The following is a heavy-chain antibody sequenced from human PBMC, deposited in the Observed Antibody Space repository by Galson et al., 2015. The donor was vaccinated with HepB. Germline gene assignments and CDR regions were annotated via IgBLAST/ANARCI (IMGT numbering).Heavy chain of an antibody. CDR3: AKADSSGYYLDAFDI. CDR1: GFTFSSYA. D-gene: IGHD3-22*01. J-gene: IGHJ3*02. V-gene: IGHV3-23*01. Sequence: SLRLSCAASGFTFSSYALSWVRQAPGKGLEWVSAISGSGGSTYYADSVKGRFTISRDNSKNTLYLQMNSLRAEDTAVYYCAKADSSGYYLDAFDIWGQGTMVTVSS. CDR2: ISGSGGST.